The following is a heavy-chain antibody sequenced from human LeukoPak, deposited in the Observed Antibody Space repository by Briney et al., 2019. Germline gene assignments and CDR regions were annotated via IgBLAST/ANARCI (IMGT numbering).Heavy chain of an antibody. V-gene: IGHV3-21*01. Sequence: PGRSLRLSCAASGFTFSSYSMNWVRQAPGKGLEWVSSISSSSSYIYYADSVKGRFTISRDNAKNSLYLQMNSLRAEDTAVYYCARDGGCSGGSCYSGSYGWGQGTLVTVSS. CDR2: ISSSSSYI. CDR3: ARDGGCSGGSCYSGSYG. D-gene: IGHD2-15*01. J-gene: IGHJ4*02. CDR1: GFTFSSYS.